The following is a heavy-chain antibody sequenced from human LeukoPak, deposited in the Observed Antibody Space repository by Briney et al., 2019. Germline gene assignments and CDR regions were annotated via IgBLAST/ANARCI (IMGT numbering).Heavy chain of an antibody. J-gene: IGHJ4*02. CDR3: ARTEQWLEQYYFDY. CDR2: IYYSGST. Sequence: PSETLSLTCTVSGGSISSGGYYWSWLRQHPGKGLEWIGYIYYSGSTYYNPSLKSRVTISVDTSKNQFSLKLSSVTAADTAVYYCARTEQWLEQYYFDYWGQGTLVTVSS. D-gene: IGHD6-19*01. CDR1: GGSISSGGYY. V-gene: IGHV4-31*03.